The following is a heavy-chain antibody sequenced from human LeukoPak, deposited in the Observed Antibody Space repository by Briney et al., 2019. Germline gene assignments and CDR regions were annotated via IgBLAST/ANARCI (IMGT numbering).Heavy chain of an antibody. D-gene: IGHD4-17*01. Sequence: WIVVGSGNTNYAQKFQERVTITRDMSTSTAYMELSSLRSEDTAVYYCAAGIHDYGDYTFGYWGQGTLVTVSS. CDR2: IVVGSGNT. CDR3: AAGIHDYGDYTFGY. V-gene: IGHV1-58*01. J-gene: IGHJ4*02.